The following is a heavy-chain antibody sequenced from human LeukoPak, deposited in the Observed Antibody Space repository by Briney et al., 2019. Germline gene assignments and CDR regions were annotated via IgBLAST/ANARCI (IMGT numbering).Heavy chain of an antibody. CDR2: INTNTRNR. CDR1: GYTFTSYA. V-gene: IGHV7-4-1*02. CDR3: ARDRVVRGVTILPRNAFDI. Sequence: ASVKLSCKASGYTFTSYAMNWVRQAPGQGLEWMCWINTNTRNRTYAQGFTGRFVFSLDNSISSAFLQISSLKAEDTAVYYCARDRVVRGVTILPRNAFDIWGQGTMVTVSS. D-gene: IGHD3-10*01. J-gene: IGHJ3*02.